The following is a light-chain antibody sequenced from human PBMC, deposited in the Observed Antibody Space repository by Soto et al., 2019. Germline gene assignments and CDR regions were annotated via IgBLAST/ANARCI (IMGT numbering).Light chain of an antibody. CDR3: SSYAGSNNYV. CDR2: AVN. J-gene: IGLJ1*01. V-gene: IGLV2-8*01. CDR1: SSDVGGYKY. Sequence: QSVLTQPPSSSGAPGPSVTISCTGTSSDVGGYKYVSWYQQYPGKAPKLMIYAVNKRPSGVPDRFSGSKSGNTASLTVSGLQAEDEADYYCSSYAGSNNYVFGTGTKVTVL.